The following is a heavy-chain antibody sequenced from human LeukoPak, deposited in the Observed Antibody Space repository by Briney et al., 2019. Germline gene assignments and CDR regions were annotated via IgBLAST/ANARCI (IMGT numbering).Heavy chain of an antibody. CDR1: GYTFGSYG. CDR2: ISAYNGNT. V-gene: IGHV1-18*01. CDR3: ARGLGGSGSYFLTFDY. J-gene: IGHJ4*02. Sequence: ASVKVSCKASGYTFGSYGINWVRQAPGQGLEWMGWISAYNGNTKYAQKVQGRVTMTTDTSTSTAYMELRSLRSDDTAVYYCARGLGGSGSYFLTFDYWGQGTLVTVSS. D-gene: IGHD1-26*01.